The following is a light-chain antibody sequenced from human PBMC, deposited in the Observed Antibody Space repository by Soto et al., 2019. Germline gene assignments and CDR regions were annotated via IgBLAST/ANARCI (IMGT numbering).Light chain of an antibody. J-gene: IGKJ2*02. CDR2: DAS. Sequence: EIVLTQSPATLSLSPGERATLSCRASQTFSSYLAWYQQKPGQAPRLLIYDASNRATDIPARFSGSGSGTDFTLTISSLEPEDFAVYYCQQRSIWPPECTFGQGTKLEIK. CDR1: QTFSSY. CDR3: QQRSIWPPECT. V-gene: IGKV3-11*01.